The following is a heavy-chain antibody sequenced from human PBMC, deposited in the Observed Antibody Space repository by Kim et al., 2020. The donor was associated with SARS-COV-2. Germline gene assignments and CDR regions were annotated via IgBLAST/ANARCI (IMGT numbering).Heavy chain of an antibody. V-gene: IGHV1-69*13. CDR1: GGTFSSYA. Sequence: SVKVSCKASGGTFSSYAISWVRQAPGQGLEWMGGIIPILGTANYAQKFQGRVTITADESTSTAYMELSSLRSEDTAVYYCARDRGGITMVRGVTGGWFDPWGQGTLVTVSS. J-gene: IGHJ5*02. CDR2: IIPILGTA. D-gene: IGHD3-10*01. CDR3: ARDRGGITMVRGVTGGWFDP.